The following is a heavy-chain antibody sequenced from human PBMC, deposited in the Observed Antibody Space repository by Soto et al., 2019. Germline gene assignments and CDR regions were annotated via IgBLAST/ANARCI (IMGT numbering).Heavy chain of an antibody. D-gene: IGHD3-22*01. CDR1: GYTFTSYG. J-gene: IGHJ1*01. CDR2: ISAYNGNT. CDR3: ARAVDYYDSSGYYTHEYFQH. Sequence: ASVKLSCEASGYTFTSYGSSWVRQAPGQGLEWMGWISAYNGNTNYAQKIQGRVTMTTDTSTSTAYMELRSLRSDDTAVYYCARAVDYYDSSGYYTHEYFQHWGQGTLVTVSS. V-gene: IGHV1-18*01.